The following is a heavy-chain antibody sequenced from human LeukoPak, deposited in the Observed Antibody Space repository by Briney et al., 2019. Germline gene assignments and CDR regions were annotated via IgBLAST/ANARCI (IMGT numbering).Heavy chain of an antibody. V-gene: IGHV4-34*01. CDR2: INHRGRN. J-gene: IGHJ2*01. D-gene: IGHD1-26*01. Sequence: SETLSLTCAVYGGSFSDYYWTWLRQPPGRGLEWIGEINHRGRNNYGPSLTSRLTISVDTSKNQFSLKLSSVTAADTAVYYCARPHLGADNYWYFDLWGRGTLVTVSS. CDR1: GGSFSDYY. CDR3: ARPHLGADNYWYFDL.